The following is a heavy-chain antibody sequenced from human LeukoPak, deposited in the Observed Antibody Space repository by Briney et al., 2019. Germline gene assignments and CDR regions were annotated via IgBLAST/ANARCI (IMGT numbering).Heavy chain of an antibody. CDR2: IWYDGSNK. D-gene: IGHD3-9*01. Sequence: GRSLRLSCAASGFTFSSYGKHWVRQAPGKGLEWVAVIWYDGSNKYYADSVKGRFTISRDNSKNTLYLQMNSLRAEDTAVYYCARDILTGYSADYWGQGTLVTVSS. V-gene: IGHV3-33*01. CDR3: ARDILTGYSADY. CDR1: GFTFSSYG. J-gene: IGHJ4*02.